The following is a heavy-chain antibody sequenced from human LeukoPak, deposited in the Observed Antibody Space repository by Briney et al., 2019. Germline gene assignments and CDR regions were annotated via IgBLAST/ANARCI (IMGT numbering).Heavy chain of an antibody. CDR2: IYYSGST. Sequence: SETLSLTCTVSGGSISSSSYYWGWIRQPPGKGLEGIGNIYYSGSTYYNPSLKSRVTISEDTSKNQFSLKLSSVTATDTAVYYCARAYYYDSGGNYWRVDAFDIWGQGTMVTVSS. CDR1: GGSISSSSYY. CDR3: ARAYYYDSGGNYWRVDAFDI. V-gene: IGHV4-39*01. J-gene: IGHJ3*02. D-gene: IGHD3-22*01.